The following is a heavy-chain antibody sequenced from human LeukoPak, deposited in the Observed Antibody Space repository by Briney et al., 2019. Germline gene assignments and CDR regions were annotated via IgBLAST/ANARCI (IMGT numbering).Heavy chain of an antibody. V-gene: IGHV1-46*01. CDR3: ARDFGEMPNY. CDR1: GYTFTRYY. CDR2: IDPSGGST. D-gene: IGHD5-24*01. J-gene: IGHJ4*02. Sequence: GDSVKVSCKASGYTFTRYYMHWVRQAPGQGLEWMGIIDPSGGSTSYAQNFQGGITMTRDATTSTVYLELSSLRSEDTAVYYCARDFGEMPNYWGQGTLVTVSS.